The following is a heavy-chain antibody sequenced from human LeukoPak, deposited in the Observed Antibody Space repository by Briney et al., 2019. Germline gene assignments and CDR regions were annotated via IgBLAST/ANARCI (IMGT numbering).Heavy chain of an antibody. J-gene: IGHJ4*02. CDR1: GFTFSDYW. Sequence: PGGSLRLSCAASGFTFSDYWMHWVRQVPGRGLMGVSLVDNYGNPKFYADSVKGRFIISRDNSKNTLYLQMNSLRAEDTAVYYCARDISGYYYFDYWGQGTLVTVSS. D-gene: IGHD3-22*01. CDR3: ARDISGYYYFDY. CDR2: VDNYGNPK. V-gene: IGHV3-74*01.